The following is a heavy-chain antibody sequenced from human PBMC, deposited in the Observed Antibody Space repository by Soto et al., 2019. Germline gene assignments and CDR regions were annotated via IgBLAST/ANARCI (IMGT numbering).Heavy chain of an antibody. CDR2: IIPIFGTA. V-gene: IGHV1-69*01. CDR1: GSTFSSCA. J-gene: IGHJ5*02. CDR3: ASDPTMVRGEVWFDP. Sequence: QVQLVQSGAEVKKPGSSVKVSCKASGSTFSSCAISWVRQAPGQGLEWMGGIIPIFGTANYAQKFQGRVTITADESTSTAYMELSSLRSEDTAVYYCASDPTMVRGEVWFDPWGQGTLVTVSS. D-gene: IGHD3-10*01.